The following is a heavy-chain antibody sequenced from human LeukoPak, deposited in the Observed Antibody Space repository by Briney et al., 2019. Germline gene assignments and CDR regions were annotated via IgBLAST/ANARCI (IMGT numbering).Heavy chain of an antibody. CDR2: ISSSSSYI. D-gene: IGHD2-15*01. Sequence: PGGSLRLSCAASGFTFSSYSMNWVRQAPGKGLEWVSSISSSSSYIYYADSVKGRFTISRDNAKNSLYLQMTSLRAEDTALYYCARDSGSDQSPDYWGQGTLVTVSS. CDR3: ARDSGSDQSPDY. V-gene: IGHV3-21*01. CDR1: GFTFSSYS. J-gene: IGHJ4*02.